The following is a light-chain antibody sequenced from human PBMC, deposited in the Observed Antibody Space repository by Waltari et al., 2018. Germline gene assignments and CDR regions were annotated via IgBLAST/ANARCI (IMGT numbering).Light chain of an antibody. CDR2: RNK. CDR3: AAWDDSLSGPHVV. Sequence: QSVLTQPPSASGTPGQRVTISCSGSSSNIGSNYVYWYQQLPGTAPKLLIYRNKERPSGVPARFSGSKTGTSASLAISGLRSEDEADYYCAAWDDSLSGPHVVFGGGTKLTVL. J-gene: IGLJ2*01. V-gene: IGLV1-47*01. CDR1: SSNIGSNY.